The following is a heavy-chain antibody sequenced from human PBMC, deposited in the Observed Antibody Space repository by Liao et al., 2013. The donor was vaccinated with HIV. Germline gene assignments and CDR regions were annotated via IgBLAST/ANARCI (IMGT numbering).Heavy chain of an antibody. CDR2: ISYSGST. Sequence: QVQLQQWGAGLLKPSETLSLTCTVSGGSISSGDYYWTWIRQPPGKGLEWIGYISYSGSTYYNPSLKSRVILSVDTSKNQFSLRLSSVTAADTAVYYCAGSGNYYSPYFYYMDVWGKGTTVTVSS. J-gene: IGHJ6*03. V-gene: IGHV4-30-4*02. CDR3: AGSGNYYSPYFYYMDV. D-gene: IGHD1-26*01. CDR1: GGSISSGDYY.